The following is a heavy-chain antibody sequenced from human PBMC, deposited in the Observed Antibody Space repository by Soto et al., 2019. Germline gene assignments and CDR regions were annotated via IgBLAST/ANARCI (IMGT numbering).Heavy chain of an antibody. J-gene: IGHJ5*02. CDR3: ARDFMVRGVTYNWFDP. Sequence: ASVKVSCKASGGTFSSYAISWVRQAPGQGLEWMGGIIPIFGTANYAQKFQGRVTITADESTSTAYMELSSLRSEDTAVYYWARDFMVRGVTYNWFDPWGQGTLVTVSS. D-gene: IGHD3-10*01. CDR2: IIPIFGTA. V-gene: IGHV1-69*13. CDR1: GGTFSSYA.